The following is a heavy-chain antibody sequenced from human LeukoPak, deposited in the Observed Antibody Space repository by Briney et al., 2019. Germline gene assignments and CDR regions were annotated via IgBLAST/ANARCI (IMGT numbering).Heavy chain of an antibody. CDR2: IIPIFGTA. CDR1: GGTFSSYA. V-gene: IGHV1-69*06. Sequence: ASVKVSCKASGGTFSSYAISWVRQAPGQGLEWMGGIIPIFGTANYAQKFQGRVTITADKSTSTAYMELSSLRSEDTAVYYCASLHQHQPPGGWGQGTLVTVSS. J-gene: IGHJ4*02. D-gene: IGHD2-2*01. CDR3: ASLHQHQPPGG.